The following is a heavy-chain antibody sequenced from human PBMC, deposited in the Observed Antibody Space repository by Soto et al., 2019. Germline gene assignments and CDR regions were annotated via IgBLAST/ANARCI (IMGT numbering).Heavy chain of an antibody. CDR3: ASRGDCSGGSCYSPYGMDV. J-gene: IGHJ6*02. D-gene: IGHD2-15*01. V-gene: IGHV1-69*12. CDR1: GGTFSSYA. CDR2: IIPIFGTA. Sequence: QVQLVQSGAEVKKPGSSVKVSCKASGGTFSSYAISWVRQAPGQGLEWMGGIIPIFGTANYEQKFQGRVTITADECTSTAYMELSSLRSEDTAVYYCASRGDCSGGSCYSPYGMDVWGQGTTVTVSS.